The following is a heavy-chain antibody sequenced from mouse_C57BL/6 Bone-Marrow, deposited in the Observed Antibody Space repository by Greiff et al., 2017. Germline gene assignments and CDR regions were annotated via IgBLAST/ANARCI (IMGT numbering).Heavy chain of an antibody. J-gene: IGHJ4*01. CDR3: TRDTYGNYVVFYAMDY. V-gene: IGHV1-15*01. CDR2: IDPETGGT. Sequence: QVQLQQSGAELVRPGASVTLSCKASGYTFTDYEMHWVKQTPVHGLEWIGAIDPETGGTAYNQKFKGKAILTADKSSSTAYMELRRLTSEDSAVSYCTRDTYGNYVVFYAMDYWGQGTSVTVSS. CDR1: GYTFTDYE. D-gene: IGHD2-1*01.